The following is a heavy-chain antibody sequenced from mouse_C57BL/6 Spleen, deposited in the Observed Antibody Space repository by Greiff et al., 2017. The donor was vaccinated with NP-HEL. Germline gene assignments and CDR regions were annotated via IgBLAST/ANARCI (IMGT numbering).Heavy chain of an antibody. D-gene: IGHD1-1*01. Sequence: EVKLVESGPGLVKPSQSLSLTCSVTGYSITSGYYWNWIRQFPGNKLEWMGYISYDGSNNYNPSLKNRISITRDTSKNQFFLKLNSVTTEDTATYYCSLLRSLYYFDYWGQGTTLTVSS. CDR3: SLLRSLYYFDY. J-gene: IGHJ2*01. V-gene: IGHV3-6*01. CDR1: GYSITSGYY. CDR2: ISYDGSN.